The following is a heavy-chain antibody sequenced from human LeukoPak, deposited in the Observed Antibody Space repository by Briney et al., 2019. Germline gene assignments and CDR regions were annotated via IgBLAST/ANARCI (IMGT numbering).Heavy chain of an antibody. CDR3: ASKGRDSAWSFPY. D-gene: IGHD6-19*01. CDR1: GLTFNNYG. V-gene: IGHV3-23*01. J-gene: IGHJ4*02. CDR2: ISGSGLTT. Sequence: GRSLRLSCAASGLTFNNYGMSWVRQAPGKGLEWVSGISGSGLTTFYADSVKGRFTVSRDNSKNTLYLQMNSLRAEDTAVYYCASKGRDSAWSFPYWGQGTLVTVSS.